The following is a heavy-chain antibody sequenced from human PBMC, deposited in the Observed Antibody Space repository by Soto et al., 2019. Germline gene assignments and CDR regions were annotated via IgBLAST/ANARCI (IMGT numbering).Heavy chain of an antibody. Sequence: ASVKVSCKASGYTLTSYGISWVRQAPGQGLEWMGWISAYNGNTNYAQKLQGRVTMTTDTSTSTAYMELRSLRSDDTAVYYCARTGYSSSWHYYYYGMDVWGQGTTVTVSS. CDR2: ISAYNGNT. V-gene: IGHV1-18*04. CDR1: GYTLTSYG. J-gene: IGHJ6*02. D-gene: IGHD6-13*01. CDR3: ARTGYSSSWHYYYYGMDV.